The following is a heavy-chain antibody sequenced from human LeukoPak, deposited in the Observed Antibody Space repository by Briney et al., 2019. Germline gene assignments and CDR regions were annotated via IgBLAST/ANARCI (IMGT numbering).Heavy chain of an antibody. J-gene: IGHJ4*02. V-gene: IGHV3-66*01. D-gene: IGHD1-26*01. CDR2: IYSGGNT. CDR1: GFTVSTNY. CDR3: ARDRPDRGATEYFDY. Sequence: EGSLRLSCAASGFTVSTNYMSWVRQAPGKGLEWVSVIYSGGNTYYADSVKDRFTISRDNSKNTLYLQMNSLRVEDTAVYYCARDRPDRGATEYFDYWGQGTLVTVSS.